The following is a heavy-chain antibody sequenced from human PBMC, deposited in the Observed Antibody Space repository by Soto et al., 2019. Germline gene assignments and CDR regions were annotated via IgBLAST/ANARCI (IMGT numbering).Heavy chain of an antibody. J-gene: IGHJ4*02. Sequence: EVQLVESGGGLVKPGGSLRLSCAASGFTFISYGMNWVRQAPGKGLEWVSSISSSSSYIYYADSVKGRFTISRDNARNSLYLQMNSLRAEDTAVYYCARYYGSGHFDYWGQGTLVTVSS. V-gene: IGHV3-21*01. D-gene: IGHD3-10*01. CDR1: GFTFISYG. CDR3: ARYYGSGHFDY. CDR2: ISSSSSYI.